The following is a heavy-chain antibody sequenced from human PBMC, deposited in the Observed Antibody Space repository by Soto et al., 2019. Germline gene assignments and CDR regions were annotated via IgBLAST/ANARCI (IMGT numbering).Heavy chain of an antibody. CDR2: INYSGSV. CDR3: ASSYGSGSGVFDY. J-gene: IGHJ4*02. V-gene: IGHV4-34*01. CDR1: GASFSGNY. D-gene: IGHD3-10*01. Sequence: SETLSLTCAVNGASFSGNYWSWIRQTPGKGLEWIGQINYSGSVTYNPSLESRSTISGDTSKNHFSLKVTSVTAADTAVYYCASSYGSGSGVFDYWGQGIPVTVSS.